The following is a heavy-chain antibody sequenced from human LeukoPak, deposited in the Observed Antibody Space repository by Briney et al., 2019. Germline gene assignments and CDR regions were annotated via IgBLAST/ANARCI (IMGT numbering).Heavy chain of an antibody. J-gene: IGHJ5*02. CDR3: ASPESGSSSGSQVDP. Sequence: PSETLSLTCAVYGGSFSGYYWSWIRQPPGKGLEWIGEINHSGSTNYNPSLKSRVTISVDTSKNQFSLKLSSVTAADTAVYYCASPESGSSSGSQVDPWGQGTLVTVSS. D-gene: IGHD6-19*01. CDR2: INHSGST. V-gene: IGHV4-34*01. CDR1: GGSFSGYY.